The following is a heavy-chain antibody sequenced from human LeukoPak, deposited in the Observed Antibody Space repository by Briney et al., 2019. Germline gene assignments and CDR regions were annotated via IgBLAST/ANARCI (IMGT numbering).Heavy chain of an antibody. D-gene: IGHD3-16*01. CDR1: GFTFSSYA. V-gene: IGHV3-23*01. CDR2: ILDSGYST. CDR3: AKLGGHPLHNYYVGV. Sequence: GGSLRLSCAASGFTFSSYAMSWVRQAPGKGLEWVSGILDSGYSTYYANSVKGRFTISRDNSNNTLYLQMNSLRAEDTAVHYWAKLGGHPLHNYYVGVWGKGTTVAVSS. J-gene: IGHJ6*03.